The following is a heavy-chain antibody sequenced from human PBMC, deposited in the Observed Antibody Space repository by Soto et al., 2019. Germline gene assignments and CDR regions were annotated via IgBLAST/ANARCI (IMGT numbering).Heavy chain of an antibody. CDR2: INPNNGNT. Sequence: ASVKVSCKTSGYTISSDGIRWVRQAPGQGLEWMGWINPNNGNTNYARKFQGRITMTTDTSTSTAYMELRSLRSDDTAVYYCARDVRALDAFDIWGQGTMVTVSS. J-gene: IGHJ3*02. V-gene: IGHV1-18*01. CDR3: ARDVRALDAFDI. CDR1: GYTISSDG.